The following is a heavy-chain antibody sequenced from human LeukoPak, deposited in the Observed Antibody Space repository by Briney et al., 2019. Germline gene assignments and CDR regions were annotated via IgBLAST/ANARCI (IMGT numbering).Heavy chain of an antibody. D-gene: IGHD3-22*01. V-gene: IGHV3-21*01. CDR1: GISFSNYS. CDR2: ISSSSSYI. Sequence: TGGSLRLSCAASGISFSNYSMNWVRQAPGKGLEWVSSISSSSSYIYYADSVKGRFTISRDNAKNSLYLQMNSLRAEDTAVYYCAYDSSGYYYVATGGIDYWGQGTLVTVSS. J-gene: IGHJ4*02. CDR3: AYDSSGYYYVATGGIDY.